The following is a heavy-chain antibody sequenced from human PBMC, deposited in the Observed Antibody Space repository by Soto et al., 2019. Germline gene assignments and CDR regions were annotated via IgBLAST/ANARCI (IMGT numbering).Heavy chain of an antibody. CDR3: ARVAVRPCSGGSCSDAFDI. CDR1: GFTFSSYG. J-gene: IGHJ3*02. CDR2: IWYDGSNK. V-gene: IGHV3-33*01. Sequence: GGSLRLSCAASGFTFSSYGMHWVRQAPGKGLEWVAVIWYDGSNKYYADSVKGRFTISRDNSKNTLYLQMNSLRAEDTAVYYCARVAVRPCSGGSCSDAFDIWGQGTMVTVSS. D-gene: IGHD2-15*01.